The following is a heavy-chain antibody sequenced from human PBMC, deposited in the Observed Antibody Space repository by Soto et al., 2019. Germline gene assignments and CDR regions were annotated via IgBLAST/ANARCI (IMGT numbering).Heavy chain of an antibody. D-gene: IGHD5-12*01. CDR2: IYYSGST. CDR3: ARGSDFLYYYGMDV. V-gene: IGHV4-59*01. J-gene: IGHJ6*02. CDR1: GGSISSYF. Sequence: QVQLQESGPGLVKPSETLSLTCTVSGGSISSYFWTWIRQPPGKGLEWIGYIYYSGSTNYNPSLTSPVTISVDTSKNQFPLKLNSVTAADTAVYYCARGSDFLYYYGMDVWGQGTTVTVSS.